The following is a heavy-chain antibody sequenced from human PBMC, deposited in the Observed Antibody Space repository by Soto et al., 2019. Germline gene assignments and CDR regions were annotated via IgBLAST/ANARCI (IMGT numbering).Heavy chain of an antibody. CDR1: GFTLSDHY. J-gene: IGHJ4*02. Sequence: PGGSLRLSCSVSGFTLSDHYIDWVRQAPGKGLEWVGRSRNQANGYSTIYAASVKGRFTTSRDDSKNLVYLQMESLRTEDTAVYYCVRDTHFSDSSSYTRCFDFWGQGALVTVSS. CDR2: SRNQANGYST. D-gene: IGHD3-22*01. CDR3: VRDTHFSDSSSYTRCFDF. V-gene: IGHV3-72*01.